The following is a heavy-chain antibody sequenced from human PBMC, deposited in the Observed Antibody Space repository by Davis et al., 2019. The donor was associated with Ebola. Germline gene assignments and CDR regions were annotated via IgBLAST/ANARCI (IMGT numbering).Heavy chain of an antibody. CDR3: ARARYSDY. CDR2: IKQDGSEK. CDR1: GFTFSSYW. J-gene: IGHJ4*02. V-gene: IGHV3-7*01. Sequence: GESLKISCAASGFTFSSYWMSWVHQAPGKGLEWVANIKQDGSEKYYVDSVKGRFTISRDNTKNSLYLQINSLRAEDTAVYYCARARYSDYWGQGTLVTVSS.